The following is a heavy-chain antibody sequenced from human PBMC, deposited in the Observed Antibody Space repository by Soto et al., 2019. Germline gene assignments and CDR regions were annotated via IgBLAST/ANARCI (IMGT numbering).Heavy chain of an antibody. V-gene: IGHV4-61*01. CDR3: ARGWDANS. D-gene: IGHD6-19*01. Sequence: QVLMHESGPGLVKPSETLSLTCTVSGASVSSGNQYWSWIRQPPGKRLEWIGFIYNSVITNYSPSLKCRVSISADTSRNQFSLKMSSVTAADTAVYYCARGWDANSWGQGALVTVSS. CDR2: IYNSVIT. J-gene: IGHJ4*02. CDR1: GASVSSGNQY.